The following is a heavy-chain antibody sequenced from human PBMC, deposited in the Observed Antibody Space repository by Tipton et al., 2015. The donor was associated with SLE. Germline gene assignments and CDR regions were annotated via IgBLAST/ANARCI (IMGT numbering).Heavy chain of an antibody. CDR1: GFTFSSYG. Sequence: SLRLSCAASGFTFSSYGMHWVRQAPGKGLEWVSRINSDGSSTSYADSVKGRFTISRDNAKNTLYLQMNSLRAEDTAVYYCARDRGYSYGYNAFDIWGQGTMVTVSS. CDR2: INSDGSST. V-gene: IGHV3-74*01. CDR3: ARDRGYSYGYNAFDI. D-gene: IGHD5-18*01. J-gene: IGHJ3*02.